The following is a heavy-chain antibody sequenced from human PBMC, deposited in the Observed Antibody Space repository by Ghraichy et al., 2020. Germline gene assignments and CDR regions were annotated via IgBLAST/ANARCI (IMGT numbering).Heavy chain of an antibody. CDR2: ISSNGDST. CDR3: ARIGVRGQWFFDL. J-gene: IGHJ2*01. D-gene: IGHD2-8*01. CDR1: GFTFSTYG. V-gene: IGHV3-64*01. Sequence: ETLSLTCAASGFTFSTYGMQWVRQAPGKGPEYVSAISSNGDSTFYANSVKGRFTISRDNSKNTLFLQMGSLRTEDMAVYYCARIGVRGQWFFDLWGRGTLVTVSS.